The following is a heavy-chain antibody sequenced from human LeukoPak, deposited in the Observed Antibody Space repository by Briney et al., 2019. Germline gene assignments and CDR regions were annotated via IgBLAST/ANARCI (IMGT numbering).Heavy chain of an antibody. CDR1: GGSFSGYY. CDR3: ARDGSDYYDSSGSQGPDY. Sequence: ETLSLTCAVYGGSFSGYYWSWIRQPPGKGLVWVSRINSDGSSTSYADSVKGRFTISRDNAKNTLYLQMNSLRAEDTAVYYCARDGSDYYDSSGSQGPDYWGQGTLVTVSS. CDR2: INSDGSST. J-gene: IGHJ4*02. D-gene: IGHD3-22*01. V-gene: IGHV3-74*01.